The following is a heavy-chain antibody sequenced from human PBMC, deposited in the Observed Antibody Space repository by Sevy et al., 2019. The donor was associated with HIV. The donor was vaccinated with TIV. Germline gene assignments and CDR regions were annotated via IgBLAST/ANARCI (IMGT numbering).Heavy chain of an antibody. CDR3: ARDFTIFGVVSGIDY. J-gene: IGHJ4*02. CDR1: GLTFSDYY. Sequence: GGSLRLSCAASGLTFSDYYMSWIRQAPGKGLEWLSSISDDSRYIYYSDSVKGRFTISRANAKNLLYLQMNNLRVEDTAIYYCARDFTIFGVVSGIDYWGQGNLVTVSS. V-gene: IGHV3-11*05. CDR2: ISDDSRYI. D-gene: IGHD3-3*01.